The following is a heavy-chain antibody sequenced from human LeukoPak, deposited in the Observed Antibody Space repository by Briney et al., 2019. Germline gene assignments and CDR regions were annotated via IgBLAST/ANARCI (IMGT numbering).Heavy chain of an antibody. CDR1: GGSISSGDYY. Sequence: SETLSLTCTVSGGSISSGDYYWSWIRQPPGKGLEWLGYIYYSGSTYYNPSLKSRVTISVDTSKNQFSLKLSSVTAADTAVYYCARAPTTMVRYLPRAFDYWGQGTLVSVSS. CDR2: IYYSGST. V-gene: IGHV4-30-4*08. D-gene: IGHD3-10*01. CDR3: ARAPTTMVRYLPRAFDY. J-gene: IGHJ4*02.